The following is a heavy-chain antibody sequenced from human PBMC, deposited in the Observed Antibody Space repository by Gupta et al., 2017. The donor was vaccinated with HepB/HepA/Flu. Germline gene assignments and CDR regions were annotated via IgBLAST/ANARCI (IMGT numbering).Heavy chain of an antibody. CDR2: IYYSGST. CDR3: ASSERDDYGMDV. J-gene: IGHJ6*02. Sequence: QLPLQESGPGLVKPSETLSLTCTVSGGSISSSSYYWGWIRQPPGKGLEWIGSIYYSGSTYYNPSLKSRVTISVDTSKNQFSLKLSSVTAADTAVYYCASSERDDYGMDVWGQGTTVTVSS. CDR1: GGSISSSSYY. V-gene: IGHV4-39*01.